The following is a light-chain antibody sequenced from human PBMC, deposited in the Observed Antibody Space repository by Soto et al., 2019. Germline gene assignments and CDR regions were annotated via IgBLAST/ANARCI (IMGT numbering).Light chain of an antibody. CDR1: QSISSW. Sequence: DIQMTQSPSTLSASVGDRVTITCRASQSISSWLAWYQQKPGKAPKLLIYDASSLESGVPSRFSGSGSGTEFTLTISSLQPDDFPTYYCQQYNSYCWTFGQGTKVEIK. V-gene: IGKV1-5*01. CDR2: DAS. CDR3: QQYNSYCWT. J-gene: IGKJ1*01.